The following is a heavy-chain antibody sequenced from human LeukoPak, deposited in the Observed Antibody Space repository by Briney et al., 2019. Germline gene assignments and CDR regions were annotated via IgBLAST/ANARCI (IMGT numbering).Heavy chain of an antibody. J-gene: IGHJ4*02. V-gene: IGHV3-23*01. CDR1: GFTFSSYA. CDR3: AKHPSGYYYDLFDY. Sequence: GGSLRLSCAASGFTFSSYAMSWVRQAPGKGLEWVAAISGSVASTYYADSVKGRLTISRDNSKNTLYLQMNSLRAEDTAVYYCAKHPSGYYYDLFDYWGQGTLVTVSS. CDR2: ISGSVAST. D-gene: IGHD3-22*01.